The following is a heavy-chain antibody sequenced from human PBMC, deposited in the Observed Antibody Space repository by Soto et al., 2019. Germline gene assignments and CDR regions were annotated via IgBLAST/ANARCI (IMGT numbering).Heavy chain of an antibody. CDR3: ARDLGWAFDS. CDR2: VGGGGRPI. CDR1: GFTFSTFS. V-gene: IGHV3-48*02. J-gene: IGHJ4*02. Sequence: EVQLVESGGGSVQPGGSLRLSCAASGFTFSTFSMNWVRQAPRRGLEWISYVGGGGRPISYAASVKGRFTISRDHAKNTLHLQMDSLRDKDTAVYYGARDLGWAFDSRGQGTLVTVSA. D-gene: IGHD6-19*01.